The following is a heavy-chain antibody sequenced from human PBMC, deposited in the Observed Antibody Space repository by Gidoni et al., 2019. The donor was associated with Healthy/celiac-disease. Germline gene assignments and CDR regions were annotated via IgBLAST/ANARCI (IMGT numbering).Heavy chain of an antibody. V-gene: IGHV4-39*01. CDR2: IYYSGST. CDR3: ARTVILVYIVGYGMDV. D-gene: IGHD5-12*01. Sequence: QLHLQASGPGLEKPSAPLSLTCTVSGGSISSRRYYWGWRRPPPGKGLEWIGGIYYSGSTYYNPSLKSRVTISVDTSKNQFSLKLSSVTAAYTAVYYCARTVILVYIVGYGMDVWGQGTTVTVSS. CDR1: GGSISSRRYY. J-gene: IGHJ6*02.